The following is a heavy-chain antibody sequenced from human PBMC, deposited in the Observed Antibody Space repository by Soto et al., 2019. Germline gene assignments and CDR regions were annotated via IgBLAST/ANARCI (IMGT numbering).Heavy chain of an antibody. V-gene: IGHV4-31*03. CDR1: GGSINSGGYY. CDR3: TREGSAPYYYYGMDA. J-gene: IGHJ6*02. CDR2: IYYSEST. Sequence: SETLSLTCTVSGGSINSGGYYWSWIRQHPGKGPEWIGYIYYSESTYSNPSLKSRVTISADTSKNQFSLRSLRSDDTAFYYCTREGSAPYYYYGMDAWGQGTTVTVSS. D-gene: IGHD3-10*01.